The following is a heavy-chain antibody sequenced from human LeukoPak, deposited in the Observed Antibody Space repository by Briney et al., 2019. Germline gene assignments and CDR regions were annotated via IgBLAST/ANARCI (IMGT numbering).Heavy chain of an antibody. Sequence: GGSLRLSCAAAGFTFSDYTMLWVRQAPGKGLEYVSAISSKGGSTYYANSVKGRFTISRGNSKNTLYLQMGSLRAEDMAVYYCATFPHYWGQGTLVTVSS. V-gene: IGHV3-64*01. CDR2: ISSKGGST. CDR1: GFTFSDYT. CDR3: ATFPHY. J-gene: IGHJ4*02.